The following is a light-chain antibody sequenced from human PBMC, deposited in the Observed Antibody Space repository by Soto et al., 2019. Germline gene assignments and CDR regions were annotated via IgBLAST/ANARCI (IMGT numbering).Light chain of an antibody. CDR3: QQYYSTPLT. CDR2: WAS. J-gene: IGKJ4*01. Sequence: DIVMTQSPDSLAVSLGEMATINCRSSQSVLYSSDNKNYLGWYQQKTGQPPKLLIYWASTRGSGVPDRFSGSGYGTDFTLTISSLQDADVAVYYCQQYYSTPLTFGGGNKVAIK. CDR1: QSVLYSSDNKNY. V-gene: IGKV4-1*01.